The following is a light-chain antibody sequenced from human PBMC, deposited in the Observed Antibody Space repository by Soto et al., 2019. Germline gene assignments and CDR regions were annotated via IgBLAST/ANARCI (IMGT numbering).Light chain of an antibody. Sequence: DIQMTQSPSSLSASVGDRVTITCRASQGIRHYLAWYQQKPGKVPKLLIYEASNLQSGVPSRFRGGGSGTEFTLTISSLQPEDVATYYCQQFGDWPSFGLGTKLEI. CDR2: EAS. CDR3: QQFGDWPS. V-gene: IGKV1-27*01. J-gene: IGKJ1*01. CDR1: QGIRHY.